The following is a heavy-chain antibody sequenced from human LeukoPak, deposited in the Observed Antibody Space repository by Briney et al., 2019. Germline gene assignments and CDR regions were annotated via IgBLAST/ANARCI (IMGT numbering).Heavy chain of an antibody. Sequence: GGSLRLSCAASGFTVSSNYMSWVRQAPGKGLEWVSVIYSGGSTYYADSVKGRFTISRHNSKNTLYLQMNSLRAEDTAVYYCAKGMFWSGYPYYFDYWGQGTLVTVSS. J-gene: IGHJ4*02. CDR3: AKGMFWSGYPYYFDY. CDR1: GFTVSSNY. V-gene: IGHV3-53*01. D-gene: IGHD3-3*01. CDR2: IYSGGST.